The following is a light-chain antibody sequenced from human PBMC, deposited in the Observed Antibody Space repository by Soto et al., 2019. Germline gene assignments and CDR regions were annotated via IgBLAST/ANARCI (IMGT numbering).Light chain of an antibody. J-gene: IGLJ1*01. CDR1: SSDIGTYNF. V-gene: IGLV2-14*03. CDR3: SSYTASASYV. Sequence: QSALTQPASVSGSPGQSITISCTGTSSDIGTYNFVSWYQQHPGKAPKLMIYDVTNRPSGVSNRFSGSKSGNTASLTISGRQAADEADYYCSSYTASASYVFGGGTKLTVL. CDR2: DVT.